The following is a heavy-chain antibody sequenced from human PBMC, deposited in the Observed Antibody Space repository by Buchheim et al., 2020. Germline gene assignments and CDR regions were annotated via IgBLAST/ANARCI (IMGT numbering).Heavy chain of an antibody. Sequence: QVQLVESGGGVVQPGRSLRLSCAASGFTFSSYAMHWVRQAPGKGLEWVAVISYDGSNKYYADSVKGRFTISRDNSKNTLYLQMNSLRAEDTAVYYCARVSYYYDSSGYYNYWGRGTL. CDR2: ISYDGSNK. V-gene: IGHV3-30*04. CDR1: GFTFSSYA. D-gene: IGHD3-22*01. CDR3: ARVSYYYDSSGYYNY. J-gene: IGHJ4*02.